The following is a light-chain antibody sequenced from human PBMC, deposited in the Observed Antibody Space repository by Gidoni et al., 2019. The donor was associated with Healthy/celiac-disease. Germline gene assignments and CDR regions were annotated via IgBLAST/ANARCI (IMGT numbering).Light chain of an antibody. CDR1: QGISSY. J-gene: IGKJ1*01. CDR2: AAS. V-gene: IGKV1-9*01. Sequence: DIQLTQSPSFLSASVGDRVTITCRASQGISSYLAWYQQKPGKAPKLLIYAASTLQSGVPSRFRGSGSGTEFTLTISSLQPEDFATYYCQQLNSYGGTFGQGTKVEIK. CDR3: QQLNSYGGT.